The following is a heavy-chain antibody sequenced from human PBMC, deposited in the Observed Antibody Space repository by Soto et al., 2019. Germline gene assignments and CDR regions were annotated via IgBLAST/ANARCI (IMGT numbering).Heavy chain of an antibody. D-gene: IGHD3-3*01. CDR1: GYTFNTYG. CDR3: ARDPHEFWTSYWFDP. CDR2: ISVYDGKT. J-gene: IGHJ5*02. V-gene: IGHV1-18*01. Sequence: QVQLLQSGAEVQKPGASVKVSCKTSGYTFNTYGINWVRQAPGQGLELMGWISVYDGKTTYAEKFQDRVTLTTTTSTSTAYLELRSLTSDDTAVYYCARDPHEFWTSYWFDPWGQGTPVTVSS.